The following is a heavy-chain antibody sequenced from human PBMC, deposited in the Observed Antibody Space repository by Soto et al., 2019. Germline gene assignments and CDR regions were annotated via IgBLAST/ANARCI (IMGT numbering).Heavy chain of an antibody. Sequence: GGSLRLSCAASGFTFRGHAMHWVRQAPGKGLEWVSQIWCDGSNRYYADSVKGRFTISRDNSKDTLYLQMNSLRAEDTAVYYCARVVAVAGYYGMDVWGQGTTVTVSS. J-gene: IGHJ6*02. D-gene: IGHD6-19*01. CDR2: IWCDGSNR. CDR3: ARVVAVAGYYGMDV. V-gene: IGHV3-33*01. CDR1: GFTFRGHA.